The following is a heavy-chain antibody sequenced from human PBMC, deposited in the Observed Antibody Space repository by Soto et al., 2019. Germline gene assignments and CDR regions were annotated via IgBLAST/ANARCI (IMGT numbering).Heavy chain of an antibody. Sequence: SVKVSCKASGGTFSSYAISWVRQAPGQGLEWMGGIIPIFGTANYAQKFQGRVTITADESTSTAYMELSSLRSEDTAVYYCASPEPGIAARAAVYYYYGMDVWGQGTTVTVSS. V-gene: IGHV1-69*01. J-gene: IGHJ6*02. D-gene: IGHD6-6*01. CDR2: IIPIFGTA. CDR3: ASPEPGIAARAAVYYYYGMDV. CDR1: GGTFSSYA.